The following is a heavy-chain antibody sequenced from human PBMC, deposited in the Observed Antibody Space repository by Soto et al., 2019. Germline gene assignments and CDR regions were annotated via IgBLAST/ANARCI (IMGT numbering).Heavy chain of an antibody. CDR1: GFNFSHAW. V-gene: IGHV3-15*01. CDR3: TTDYSAGLRFLEWFPNPNWFDP. CDR2: IKSKTDGGTT. D-gene: IGHD3-3*01. Sequence: GALRLSCEASGFNFSHAWMSWVRQAPGKGLEWVGRIKSKTDGGTTDYAAPVKGRFTISRDDSKNTLYLQMNSLKTEDTAVYYCTTDYSAGLRFLEWFPNPNWFDPWGQGTLVTVSS. J-gene: IGHJ5*02.